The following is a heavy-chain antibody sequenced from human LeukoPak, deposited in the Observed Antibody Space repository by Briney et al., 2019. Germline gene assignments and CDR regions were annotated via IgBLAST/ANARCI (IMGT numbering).Heavy chain of an antibody. Sequence: SETLSLTCTVSGGSISSYYWSWIRQPPGKGLEWIRYIYYSGSTDYNPSLKSRVTISVDTSKNQFSLKLSSVTAADTAVYYCASSKTDCSGGSCYSRHYYYYYYMDVWGKGTTVTVSS. V-gene: IGHV4-59*01. D-gene: IGHD2-15*01. J-gene: IGHJ6*03. CDR2: IYYSGST. CDR3: ASSKTDCSGGSCYSRHYYYYYYMDV. CDR1: GGSISSYY.